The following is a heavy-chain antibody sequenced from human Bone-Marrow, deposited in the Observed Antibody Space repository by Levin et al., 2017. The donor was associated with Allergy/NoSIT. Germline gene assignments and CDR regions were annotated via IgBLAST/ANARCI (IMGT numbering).Heavy chain of an antibody. CDR2: VYYSGST. CDR3: ASREPSGYYGMDV. V-gene: IGHV4-61*01. Sequence: GSLRLSCTVSGGSVSSGSYYWSWIRQPPGKGLEWIGYVYYSGSTNYNPSLKSRVTISVDTSKNQFSLKLSSVTAADTAVYYCASREPSGYYGMDVWGQGTTVTVSS. CDR1: GGSVSSGSYY. D-gene: IGHD1-26*01. J-gene: IGHJ6*02.